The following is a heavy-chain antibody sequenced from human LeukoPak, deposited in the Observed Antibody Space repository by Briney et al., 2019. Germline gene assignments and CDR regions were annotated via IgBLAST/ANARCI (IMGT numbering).Heavy chain of an antibody. D-gene: IGHD2-8*02. CDR1: GYTFTGYY. J-gene: IGHJ5*02. CDR3: ARGFRARTYCTGGVCYTNWFDP. V-gene: IGHV1-2*02. Sequence: GASVKVSCKASGYTFTGYYMHWARQAPGQGLEWMGWINPSSGGTNYAQKFQGRVTMTRDTSISTAYMELSRLRSDDTAVYYCARGFRARTYCTGGVCYTNWFDPWGQGTLVTVSS. CDR2: INPSSGGT.